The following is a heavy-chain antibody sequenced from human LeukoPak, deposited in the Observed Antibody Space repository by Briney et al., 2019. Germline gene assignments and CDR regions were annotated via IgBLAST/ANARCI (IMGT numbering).Heavy chain of an antibody. J-gene: IGHJ3*02. D-gene: IGHD3-10*01. CDR1: GFTFNNYG. Sequence: GGSLRLSCAASGFTFNNYGMHWVRQAPGKGLEWVVVISYDGSNKYYADSVKGRFTISRDNSKNTLYLQMNSLRAEDTAVYYCANGYYYGSGSYYKEAFDIWGQGTMVTVSS. CDR2: ISYDGSNK. V-gene: IGHV3-30*18. CDR3: ANGYYYGSGSYYKEAFDI.